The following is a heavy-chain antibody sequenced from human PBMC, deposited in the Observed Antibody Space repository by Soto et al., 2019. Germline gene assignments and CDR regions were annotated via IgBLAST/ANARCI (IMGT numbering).Heavy chain of an antibody. D-gene: IGHD3-16*01. V-gene: IGHV4-59*08. CDR1: GVSISSYY. CDR3: ERPPRVLSTFYTQLANYSPYYMDV. Sequence: SETLSLTCTVSGVSISSYYWSWIRQPPGKGLEWIGYIYYSGSTNYNPSLKSRVTISVDTSKNQFSLKLNSVTAADTAVYFCERPPRVLSTFYTQLANYSPYYMDVWGKGTTVTVSS. J-gene: IGHJ6*03. CDR2: IYYSGST.